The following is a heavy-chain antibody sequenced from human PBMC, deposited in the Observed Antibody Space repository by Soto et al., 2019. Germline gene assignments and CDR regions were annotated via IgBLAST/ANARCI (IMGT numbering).Heavy chain of an antibody. CDR2: IWYDGSNK. Sequence: PGGSLRLSCAASGFTFSSYGMHWVRQAPGKGLEWVAVIWYDGSNKYYADYVKGRFTISRDNSKNTLYLQMNSLRAEDTAVYYCARDSEFGYYDSSGYPNGGLDPWGQGTLVTVSS. V-gene: IGHV3-33*01. CDR3: ARDSEFGYYDSSGYPNGGLDP. CDR1: GFTFSSYG. D-gene: IGHD3-22*01. J-gene: IGHJ5*02.